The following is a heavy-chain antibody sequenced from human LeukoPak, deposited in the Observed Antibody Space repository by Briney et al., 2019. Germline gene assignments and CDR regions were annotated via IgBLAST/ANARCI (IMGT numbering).Heavy chain of an antibody. Sequence: SVKVSCKASGGTFSSYAISWVRQAPGQGLEWMGGIIPIFGTANYAQKFQGRVTITADESTSTAYMELSSLRSEDTAVYYCASGLYSSSWYVPVDYWGQGTLVTVSS. CDR2: IIPIFGTA. J-gene: IGHJ4*02. CDR3: ASGLYSSSWYVPVDY. V-gene: IGHV1-69*13. D-gene: IGHD6-13*01. CDR1: GGTFSSYA.